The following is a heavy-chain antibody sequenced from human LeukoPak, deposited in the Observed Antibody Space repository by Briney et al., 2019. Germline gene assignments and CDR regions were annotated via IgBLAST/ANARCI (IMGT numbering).Heavy chain of an antibody. D-gene: IGHD2-2*01. CDR2: INHSGST. J-gene: IGHJ2*01. CDR1: GGSFSGYY. V-gene: IGHV4-34*01. Sequence: TSETLSLTCAVYGGSFSGYYWSWFRQPPGRGLEWIGKINHSGSTNYNPSLKSRVTISVDTSKNQFSLKLSSVTAADTAVYYCARRDCSSTSCYPDHWYFDLWGRGTLVTVSS. CDR3: ARRDCSSTSCYPDHWYFDL.